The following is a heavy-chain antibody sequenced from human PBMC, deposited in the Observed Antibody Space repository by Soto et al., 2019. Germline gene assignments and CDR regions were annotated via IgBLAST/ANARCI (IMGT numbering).Heavy chain of an antibody. J-gene: IGHJ6*02. D-gene: IGHD4-17*01. V-gene: IGHV3-11*01. CDR2: ISSSGSTI. CDR1: GFTFSDYY. CDR3: GAQEDYQNYYYYGMDV. Sequence: GGSLRLSCAASGFTFSDYYMSWIRQAPGKGLEWVSYISSSGSTIYYADSVKGRFTISRDNAKNSLYLQMNSLRAEDTAVYYCGAQEDYQNYYYYGMDVWGQGTTVTVSS.